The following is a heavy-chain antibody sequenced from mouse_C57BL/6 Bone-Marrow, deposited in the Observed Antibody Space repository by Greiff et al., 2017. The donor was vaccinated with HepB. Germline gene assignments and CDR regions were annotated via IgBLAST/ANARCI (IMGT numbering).Heavy chain of an antibody. J-gene: IGHJ2*01. CDR3: TREADGYYPFNY. CDR1: GFTFRSYA. CDR2: ISSGGDYI. V-gene: IGHV5-9-1*02. Sequence: EVKLVESGEGLVKPGGSLKLSCAASGFTFRSYAMSWVRQTPEKRLEWVAYISSGGDYIYYADTVKGRFTISRDNARNTLYLQMSSLKSEDTAMYYCTREADGYYPFNYWGQGTTLTVSS. D-gene: IGHD2-3*01.